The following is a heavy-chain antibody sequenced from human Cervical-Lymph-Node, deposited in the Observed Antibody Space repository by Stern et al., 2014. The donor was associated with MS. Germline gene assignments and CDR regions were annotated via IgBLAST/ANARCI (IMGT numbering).Heavy chain of an antibody. CDR2: ISSSSSNI. CDR3: ASTSGWFDS. J-gene: IGHJ5*01. V-gene: IGHV3-21*01. Sequence: VQLVESGGGLVKPGGSLTLSCAASGFTFGTYSMNWVRQAPGKGLEWVSFISSSSSNIKYADAVKGRFTISRDTAKNSLFLQMSSLRVEDSAVYYCASTSGWFDSWGQGIQVTVSS. CDR1: GFTFGTYS.